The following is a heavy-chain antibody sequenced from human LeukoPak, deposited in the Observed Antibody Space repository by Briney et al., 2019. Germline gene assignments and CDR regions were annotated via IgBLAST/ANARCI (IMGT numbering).Heavy chain of an antibody. CDR3: ARERYFDWLLPFDY. Sequence: SETLSLTCTVSGGSISSSSYYWGWIRQPPGKGLEWIGSIYYSGSTYYNPSLKSRVTISVDTSKNQFSLKLSSVTAADTAVYYCARERYFDWLLPFDYWGQGTLVTVSS. D-gene: IGHD3-9*01. V-gene: IGHV4-39*07. J-gene: IGHJ4*02. CDR2: IYYSGST. CDR1: GGSISSSSYY.